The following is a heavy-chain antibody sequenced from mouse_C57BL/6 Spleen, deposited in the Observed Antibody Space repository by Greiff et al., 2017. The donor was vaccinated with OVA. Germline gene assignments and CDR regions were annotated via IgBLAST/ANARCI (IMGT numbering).Heavy chain of an antibody. Sequence: EVKLMESGGGLVQPKGSLKLSCAASGFSFNTYAMNWVRQAPGKGLEWVARISSRSNNYATYYADSVKDRFTISRDDSESMLYLQMNNLKTADTSTNDSVRRAGTGAMDYWGQGTSVTVSS. V-gene: IGHV10-1*01. CDR1: GFSFNTYA. CDR2: ISSRSNNYAT. D-gene: IGHD4-1*01. J-gene: IGHJ4*01. CDR3: VRRAGTGAMDY.